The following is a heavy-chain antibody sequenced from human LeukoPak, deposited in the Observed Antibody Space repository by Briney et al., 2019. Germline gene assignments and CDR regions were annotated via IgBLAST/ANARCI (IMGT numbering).Heavy chain of an antibody. V-gene: IGHV3-23*01. J-gene: IGHJ4*02. CDR3: AKVYTYGDS. D-gene: IGHD5-18*01. CDR1: GFTFSTYG. CDR2: ISGSGGTT. Sequence: PGGSLRLSCAASGFTFSTYGMSWVRQAPGKGLEWVSSISGSGGTTYDADSVKGRFTISRDNSKNTLYLQMNSLRAEDTAVYYCAKVYTYGDSWGQGTPVTVSS.